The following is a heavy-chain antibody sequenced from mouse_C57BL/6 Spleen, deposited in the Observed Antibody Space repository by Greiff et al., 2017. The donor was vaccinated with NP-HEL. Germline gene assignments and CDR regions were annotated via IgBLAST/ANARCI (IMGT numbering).Heavy chain of an antibody. CDR1: GYTFTDYE. CDR2: IDPGTGGT. Sequence: VQLQQSGAELVRPGASVTLSCKASGYTFTDYEMHWVKQTPVHGLEWIGAIDPGTGGTAYNQKFKGKAILTADESSSTAYMELRSLTSEDSAVYYCTYYGSPFAYWGQGTLVTVSA. CDR3: TYYGSPFAY. V-gene: IGHV1-15*01. D-gene: IGHD1-1*01. J-gene: IGHJ3*01.